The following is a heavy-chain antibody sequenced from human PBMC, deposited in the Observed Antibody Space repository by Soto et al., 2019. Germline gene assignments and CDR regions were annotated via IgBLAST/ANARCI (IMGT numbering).Heavy chain of an antibody. CDR3: AREQYSLGIAAAGTYYYYYYGMDV. CDR2: IYPGDSDT. D-gene: IGHD6-13*01. J-gene: IGHJ6*02. Sequence: GESLKISCKGSGYSFTSYWIGWVRQMPGKGLEWMGIIYPGDSDTRYSPSFQGQVTISADKSISTAYLQWSSLKASDTAMYYCAREQYSLGIAAAGTYYYYYYGMDVWGQGTTVTVPS. V-gene: IGHV5-51*01. CDR1: GYSFTSYW.